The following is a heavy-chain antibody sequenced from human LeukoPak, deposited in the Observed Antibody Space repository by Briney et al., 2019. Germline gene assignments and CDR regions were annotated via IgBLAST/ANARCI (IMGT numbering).Heavy chain of an antibody. CDR3: ARASRSGYDN. D-gene: IGHD3-22*01. V-gene: IGHV3-48*02. J-gene: IGHJ4*02. Sequence: GGSLRLXXXXSGFTFXXXXXXXVRQAPGKGXXWVSYIXXXSDAXXXXXSVXGXFTISRDNAKNSLYLHMNSLRDEDTAVYYCARASRSGYDNWGQGTLVTFSS. CDR1: GFTFXXXX. CDR2: IXXXSDAX.